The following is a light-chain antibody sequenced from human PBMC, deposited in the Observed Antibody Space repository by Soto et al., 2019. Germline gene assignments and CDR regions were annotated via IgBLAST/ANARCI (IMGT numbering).Light chain of an antibody. V-gene: IGKV3-15*01. CDR1: QSVRSN. CDR2: GAS. Sequence: EIVMTQSPATLSVSSGERATLSCRASQSVRSNLAWYQQKPGQAPRLLIFGASNRATAIPARFTGSGSGTEFTLTISSLQSEDFAVSYCQQYNTWPPLTFGGGTKVEIK. CDR3: QQYNTWPPLT. J-gene: IGKJ4*01.